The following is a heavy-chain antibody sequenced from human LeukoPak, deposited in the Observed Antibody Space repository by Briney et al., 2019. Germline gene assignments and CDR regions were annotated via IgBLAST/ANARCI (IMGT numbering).Heavy chain of an antibody. CDR2: ISGSGGGT. J-gene: IGHJ4*02. D-gene: IGHD3-10*01. CDR1: GITLSNYG. V-gene: IGHV3-23*01. CDR3: AKRGVVIRVILVGFHKEAYYFDS. Sequence: GGSLRLSCAVSGITLSNYGMSWVRQAPGKGLEWVAGISGSGGGTNYADSVKGRFTISRDNPKNTLYLQMNALRAEDTAVYFCAKRGVVIRVILVGFHKEAYYFDSWGQGAQVTVSS.